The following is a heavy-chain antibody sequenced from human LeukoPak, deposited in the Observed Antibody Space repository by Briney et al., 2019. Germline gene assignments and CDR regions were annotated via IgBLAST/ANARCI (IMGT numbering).Heavy chain of an antibody. D-gene: IGHD3-22*01. CDR1: GFTFSDYY. Sequence: GGSLRLSCAASGFTFSDYYMSWIRQAPGKGLEGISYISSSGSRIYYADSVKGRFTISRDNAKKSLYLQMNSLRAEDTAVYYCARPYDSGGYYFVYGYWGQGTLVTVSS. CDR2: ISSSGSRI. V-gene: IGHV3-11*01. J-gene: IGHJ4*02. CDR3: ARPYDSGGYYFVYGY.